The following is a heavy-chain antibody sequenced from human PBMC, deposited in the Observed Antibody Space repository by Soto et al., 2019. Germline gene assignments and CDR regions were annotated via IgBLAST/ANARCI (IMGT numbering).Heavy chain of an antibody. CDR1: GFTFSSYG. J-gene: IGHJ4*02. CDR3: ARDDSGSYSY. Sequence: PGGSLRLSCAASGFTFSSYGMHWVRQAPGKGLEWVAIIWYDGSNKNYAESVKGRFTISRDNSKNTLYLQMNSLRAEDTAVYYCARDDSGSYSYWGQGTLVTVSS. D-gene: IGHD1-26*01. V-gene: IGHV3-33*01. CDR2: IWYDGSNK.